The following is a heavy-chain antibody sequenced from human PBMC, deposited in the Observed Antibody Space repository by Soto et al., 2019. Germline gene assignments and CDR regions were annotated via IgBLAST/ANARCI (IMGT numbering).Heavy chain of an antibody. V-gene: IGHV4-34*01. D-gene: IGHD3-3*01. J-gene: IGHJ6*03. Sequence: SETLSLTCAVYGGSFSGYYWSWIRQPPGKGLEWIGEINHSGSTNYNPSLKSRVTISVDTSKNQFSLKLISVTAADTAVYYCARVYITIFGVVIPFYMDVWGKGTTVTVSS. CDR2: INHSGST. CDR3: ARVYITIFGVVIPFYMDV. CDR1: GGSFSGYY.